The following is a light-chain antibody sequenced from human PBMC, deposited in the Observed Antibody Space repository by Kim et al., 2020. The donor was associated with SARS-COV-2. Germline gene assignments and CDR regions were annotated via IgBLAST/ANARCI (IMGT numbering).Light chain of an antibody. Sequence: QSVLTQSASASGTPGQRVIISCSGSSSNIGGNAVNWYQHVPGTAPKVLIYGTNKRPSGVPDRFSGSKSDTSASLAISGLQSEDEADYYCAAWDDRLNDRVFGGGTKSPS. V-gene: IGLV1-44*01. CDR3: AAWDDRLNDRV. J-gene: IGLJ3*02. CDR2: GTN. CDR1: SSNIGGNA.